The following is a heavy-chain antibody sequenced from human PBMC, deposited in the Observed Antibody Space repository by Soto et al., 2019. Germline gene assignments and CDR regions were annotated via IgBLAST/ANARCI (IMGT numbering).Heavy chain of an antibody. CDR2: ISSSSSCT. CDR3: ARTIAAAGGRRYFDL. D-gene: IGHD6-13*01. V-gene: IGHV3-11*05. Sequence: QVQLVESGGGLVKPGGSLRLSCAASGFTFSDYYMSWIRQAPGKGLEWVSYISSSSSCTNYADSVKGRFTISRDNAKNSLSLQMNSLRDEDTAVYHCARTIAAAGGRRYFDLWGRGTLVTVSS. J-gene: IGHJ2*01. CDR1: GFTFSDYY.